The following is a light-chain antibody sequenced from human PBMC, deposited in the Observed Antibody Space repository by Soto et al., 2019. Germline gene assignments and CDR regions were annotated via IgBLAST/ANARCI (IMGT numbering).Light chain of an antibody. Sequence: EIVLTQSPGTLSLSPGERATLSCRASQSVSSSYLAWYQQKPGQTPRLLIYGASSMATGIPDRFSGSGSGTDFTLTISRLEPEDFAVYYCQQYGISPMYTFGQGTKLEIK. CDR2: GAS. V-gene: IGKV3-20*01. J-gene: IGKJ2*01. CDR3: QQYGISPMYT. CDR1: QSVSSSY.